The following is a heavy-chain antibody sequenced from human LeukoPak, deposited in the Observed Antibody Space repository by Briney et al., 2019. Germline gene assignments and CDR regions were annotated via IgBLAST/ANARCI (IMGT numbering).Heavy chain of an antibody. Sequence: PSETLSLTCAVYGGSFSGYYWSGIRQPPGKGLEWIGEINHSGSTNYNPSLKSRVTISVDTSKNQFSLKLSSVTAADTAVYYCARGRVEQWLGAYYFDYWGQGTLVTVSS. CDR1: GGSFSGYY. CDR3: ARGRVEQWLGAYYFDY. D-gene: IGHD6-19*01. J-gene: IGHJ4*02. CDR2: INHSGST. V-gene: IGHV4-34*01.